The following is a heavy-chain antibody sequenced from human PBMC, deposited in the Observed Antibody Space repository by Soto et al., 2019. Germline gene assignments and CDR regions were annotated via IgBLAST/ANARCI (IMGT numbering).Heavy chain of an antibody. V-gene: IGHV4-34*01. CDR3: ARVAAGRDRHGQLDC. CDR1: VGSFGDYF. CDR2: INHSRST. D-gene: IGHD3-16*02. Sequence: PLATLTLTCAFYVGSFGDYFWSCLRDSPGKGLEWLGEINHSRSTNYNTSLKNRVTISVDKSKNQFSLKLSSVTAADTAVYYCARVAAGRDRHGQLDCWGQGTRVNLS. J-gene: IGHJ4*02.